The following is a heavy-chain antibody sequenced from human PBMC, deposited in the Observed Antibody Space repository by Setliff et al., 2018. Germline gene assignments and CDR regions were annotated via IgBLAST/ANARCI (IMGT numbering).Heavy chain of an antibody. CDR2: IYYSGST. CDR1: GGSLGSNPSF. Sequence: PSETLSLTCTVSGGSLGSNPSFWGWIRQPPGKGLEWIGSIYYSGSTYYNPSLKSRVTISVDTSKNQFSLTLSSVTAADTAVYYCARHVLTAMAPPPYYYYYMDVWGKGTTVTVSS. V-gene: IGHV4-39*01. D-gene: IGHD5-18*01. CDR3: ARHVLTAMAPPPYYYYYMDV. J-gene: IGHJ6*03.